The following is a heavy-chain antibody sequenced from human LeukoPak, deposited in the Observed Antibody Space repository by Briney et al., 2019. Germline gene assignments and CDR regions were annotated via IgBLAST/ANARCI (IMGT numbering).Heavy chain of an antibody. CDR3: ARGNLSETHTY. V-gene: IGHV1-18*01. CDR2: ICAYNGNT. D-gene: IGHD1-14*01. CDR1: GYTFTSYG. Sequence: ASVKVSCNASGYTFTSYGISLVRQAPGQGLEWMGWICAYNGNTNYAQMLQGTVTMTTDTTTSTAYMEKRSVRADDTAVYYSARGNLSETHTYGGRETLVTVSS. J-gene: IGHJ4*02.